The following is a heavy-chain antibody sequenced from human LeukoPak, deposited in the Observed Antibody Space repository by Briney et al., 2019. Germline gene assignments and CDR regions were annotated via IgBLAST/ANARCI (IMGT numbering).Heavy chain of an antibody. CDR3: ARGYCSSTSCYELNYYYYYMDV. J-gene: IGHJ6*03. D-gene: IGHD2-2*01. CDR2: TSSSSSYI. Sequence: PGGSLRLSCAASGFTFSSYSMDWVRQAPGKGLEWVSSTSSSSSYIYYADSVKGRFTISRDNAKNSLYLQMNSLRAEDTAVYYCARGYCSSTSCYELNYYYYYMDVWGKGTTVTVSS. V-gene: IGHV3-21*01. CDR1: GFTFSSYS.